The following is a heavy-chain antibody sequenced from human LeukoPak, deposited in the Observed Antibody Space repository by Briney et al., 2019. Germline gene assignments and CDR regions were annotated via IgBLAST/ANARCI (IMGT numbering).Heavy chain of an antibody. CDR1: GDSISPYY. CDR3: ASSSSWYLHCFDY. CDR2: IYYSGDT. D-gene: IGHD6-13*01. J-gene: IGHJ4*02. Sequence: SETLSLTCTVSGDSISPYYWNWIRQPPGKGLEWIGYIYYSGDTNYNPSLKSRVTMSVDTSKNQFSLKLSSVTAADTAVYYCASSSSWYLHCFDYWGQGTLVTVSS. V-gene: IGHV4-59*08.